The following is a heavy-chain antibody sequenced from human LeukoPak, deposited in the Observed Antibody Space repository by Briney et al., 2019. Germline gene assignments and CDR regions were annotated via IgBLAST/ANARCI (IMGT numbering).Heavy chain of an antibody. CDR3: ARDGDYGDYENPFDY. CDR2: ISSSSSYI. V-gene: IGHV3-21*01. D-gene: IGHD4-17*01. J-gene: IGHJ4*02. CDR1: GFTFSSYS. Sequence: PGGSQRLSCAASGFTFSSYSMNWVRQAPGKGLEWVSSISSSSSYIYYADSVKGRFTISRDNAKNSLYLQMNSLRAEDTAVYYCARDGDYGDYENPFDYWGQGTLVTVSS.